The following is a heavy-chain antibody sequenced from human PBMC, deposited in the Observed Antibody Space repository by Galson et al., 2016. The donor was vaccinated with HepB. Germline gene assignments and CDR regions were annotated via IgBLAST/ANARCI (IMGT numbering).Heavy chain of an antibody. CDR1: GFSLKSGGVA. CDR2: IFWDGDK. Sequence: PALVTPTQTLTLTCTFSGFSLKSGGVAVAWVRQPPGKALEWPALIFWDGDKRYRPSPNNRLTITNDTSKNQVVLTMTNVDPVDTATYFCARTEWTSYYYAMDVWGEGTPVTVSS. V-gene: IGHV2-5*02. D-gene: IGHD2-8*02. J-gene: IGHJ6*04. CDR3: ARTEWTSYYYAMDV.